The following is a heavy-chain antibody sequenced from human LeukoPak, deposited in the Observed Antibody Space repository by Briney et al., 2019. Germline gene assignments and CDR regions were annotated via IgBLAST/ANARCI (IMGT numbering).Heavy chain of an antibody. D-gene: IGHD3-3*01. CDR2: IRYDGSNK. J-gene: IGHJ4*02. V-gene: IGHV3-30*02. CDR1: GFTFSSYG. Sequence: PGGSLRLSCAASGFTFSSYGMHWVRQAPGKGLEWVAFIRYDGSNKYYADSVKGRFTISRDNSKNTLYLQMNSLRAEDTAVYYCAKDRDLHSFFDYWGQGTLVTVSS. CDR3: AKDRDLHSFFDY.